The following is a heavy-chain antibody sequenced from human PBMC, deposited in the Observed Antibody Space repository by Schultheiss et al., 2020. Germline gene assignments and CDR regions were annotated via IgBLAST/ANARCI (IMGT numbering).Heavy chain of an antibody. CDR3: ARETASGYADY. CDR1: GGSFSGYC. V-gene: IGHV4-34*01. Sequence: SETLSLTCAVYGGSFSGYCWSWIRQPPGKGLEWIGEINHSGSTNYNPSLKSRLTISVDTSKNQFSLRLSSVTAADTAVYYCARETASGYADYWGQGTLVTVSS. J-gene: IGHJ4*02. D-gene: IGHD5-12*01. CDR2: INHSGST.